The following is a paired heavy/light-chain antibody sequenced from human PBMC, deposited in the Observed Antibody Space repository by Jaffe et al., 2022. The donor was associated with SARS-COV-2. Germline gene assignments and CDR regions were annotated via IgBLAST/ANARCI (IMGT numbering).Heavy chain of an antibody. CDR2: FDPKDGET. Sequence: QVQLLQSGAQMKKPGASVKVSCKASGSSLSDFSIHWVRQAPRKGLEWMGGFDPKDGETIYAQKFQGRVTLTEDTSTDTAYMELSSLTSEDTADYYCAVSPLDTDGSNLGRQFNFYYYGMNVWGQGTTVTVSS. CDR1: GSSLSDFS. CDR3: AVSPLDTDGSNLGRQFNFYYYGMNV. V-gene: IGHV1-24*01. D-gene: IGHD6-13*01. J-gene: IGHJ6*02.
Light chain of an antibody. V-gene: IGKV1-39*01. CDR1: QSVSSY. CDR2: VAS. J-gene: IGKJ1*01. CDR3: QQSYSAPWT. Sequence: DIQMTQSPSSLSASVGDRVTITCRASQSVSSYLNWYQQKPGKAPKLLIYVASNVQGGVPRRFSGSGSGTDFTLTISSLQVEDFATYYCQQSYSAPWTFGQGTKVDVK.